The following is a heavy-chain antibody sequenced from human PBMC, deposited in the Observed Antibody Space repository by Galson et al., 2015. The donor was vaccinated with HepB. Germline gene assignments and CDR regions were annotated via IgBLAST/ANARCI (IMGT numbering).Heavy chain of an antibody. D-gene: IGHD4-11*01. CDR3: VKDLKVTQRPYFDY. V-gene: IGHV3-53*04. Sequence: SLRLSCAASGFTVSSNYMSWVRQAPGKGLEWVSVIYSGGSTYYADSVKGRFTISRHNSKNTLYLQMNSLRAEDTAVYYCVKDLKVTQRPYFDYWGQGTLVTVSS. CDR2: IYSGGST. J-gene: IGHJ4*02. CDR1: GFTVSSNY.